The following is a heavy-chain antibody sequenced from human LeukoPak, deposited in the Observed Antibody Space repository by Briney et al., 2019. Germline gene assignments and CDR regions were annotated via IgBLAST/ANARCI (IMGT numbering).Heavy chain of an antibody. CDR1: GFTFTSSA. CDR2: IVVGSGNT. Sequence: SVKVSCKASGFTFTSSAMQWVRQARGQRLEWIGWIVVGSGNTNYAKKFQERVTITRDMSTSTAYMELSSLRSEDTAVYYCAASGYDFWSGQNAFDIWGQGTMVTVSS. V-gene: IGHV1-58*02. D-gene: IGHD3-3*01. J-gene: IGHJ3*02. CDR3: AASGYDFWSGQNAFDI.